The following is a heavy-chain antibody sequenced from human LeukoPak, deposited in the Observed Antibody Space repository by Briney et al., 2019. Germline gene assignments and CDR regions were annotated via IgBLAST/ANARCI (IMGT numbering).Heavy chain of an antibody. CDR1: GGSISSGGYS. D-gene: IGHD4/OR15-4a*01. CDR2: IYHSGST. V-gene: IGHV4-30-2*01. Sequence: PSETLSLTCAVFGGSISSGGYSWSWIRQPPGKGLEWIGYIYHSGSTYYNPSLKSRVTISVDRSKNQFSLKLSSVTAADTAVYYCARGTMFDPWGQGTLVTVSS. J-gene: IGHJ5*02. CDR3: ARGTMFDP.